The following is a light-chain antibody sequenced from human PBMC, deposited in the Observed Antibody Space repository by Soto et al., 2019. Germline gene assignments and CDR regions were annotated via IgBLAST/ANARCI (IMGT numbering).Light chain of an antibody. J-gene: IGKJ4*01. CDR3: QSRSSWPPVLT. V-gene: IGKV3-11*01. CDR2: DAS. CDR1: QSVKTY. Sequence: ETVLTQSPATLSLSPGESATLSCRASQSVKTYLAWYQQKPGQVPRLLIYDASNRATGIPARFSGSGSGTDFTLTISSLAPEDFAVYYCQSRSSWPPVLTFGGGTKVEIK.